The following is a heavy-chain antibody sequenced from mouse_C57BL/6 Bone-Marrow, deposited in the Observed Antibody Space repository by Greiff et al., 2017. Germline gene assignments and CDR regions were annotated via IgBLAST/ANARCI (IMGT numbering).Heavy chain of an antibody. CDR2: IDPETGGT. CDR1: GYTFTDYE. Sequence: VQLQQSGAELVRPGASVTLSCKASGYTFTDYEMHWVKQTPVHGLEWIGAIDPETGGTAYNQKFKGKAILTADKSSSTAYMELRSLTSEDSAVYYCTGYGNYVKGNCGGPGTTLTVST. J-gene: IGHJ2*01. V-gene: IGHV1-15*01. D-gene: IGHD2-10*02. CDR3: TGYGNYVKGNC.